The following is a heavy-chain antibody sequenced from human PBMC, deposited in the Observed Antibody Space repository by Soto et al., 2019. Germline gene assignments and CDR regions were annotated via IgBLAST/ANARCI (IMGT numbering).Heavy chain of an antibody. CDR1: GYTFTGYY. V-gene: IGHV1-2*04. CDR2: INPNSGGT. J-gene: IGHJ6*02. CDR3: ARAHSSGYFPSRYGMDV. D-gene: IGHD3-22*01. Sequence: ASVKVSCKASGYTFTGYYMHWVRQAPGQGLEWMGWINPNSGGTNYAQKFQGWVTMTRDTPISTAYMELSRLRSDDTAVYYCARAHSSGYFPSRYGMDVWGQGTTVTVSS.